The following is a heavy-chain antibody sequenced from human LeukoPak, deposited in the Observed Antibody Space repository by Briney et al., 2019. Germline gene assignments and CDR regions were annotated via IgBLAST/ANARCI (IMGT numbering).Heavy chain of an antibody. D-gene: IGHD4-17*01. CDR2: VYYSGST. Sequence: SETLSLTCTVSGGSISSSSYYWAWIRRPPGKGLEWIGSVYYSGSTYYNPSLKSRVTTSVDTSKNQFSLKLSSVTAADTAVYYCARGKGSTTVTTPYYYGMDVWGQGTTVTVSS. V-gene: IGHV4-39*07. CDR3: ARGKGSTTVTTPYYYGMDV. J-gene: IGHJ6*02. CDR1: GGSISSSSYY.